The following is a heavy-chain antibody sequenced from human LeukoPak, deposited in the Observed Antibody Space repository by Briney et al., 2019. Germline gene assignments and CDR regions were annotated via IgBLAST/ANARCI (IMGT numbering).Heavy chain of an antibody. CDR3: AKDLWNRGATTGDFDY. CDR1: GFTFSSYG. CDR2: ISYDGSNK. V-gene: IGHV3-30*18. D-gene: IGHD1-26*01. J-gene: IGHJ4*02. Sequence: PGGSLRLSCAASGFTFSSYGMHWVRQAPGKGLEWVAVISYDGSNKYYADSVKGRFTISRDNSKNTLYLQMNSLRAEDTAVYYCAKDLWNRGATTGDFDYWGQGTLVTVSS.